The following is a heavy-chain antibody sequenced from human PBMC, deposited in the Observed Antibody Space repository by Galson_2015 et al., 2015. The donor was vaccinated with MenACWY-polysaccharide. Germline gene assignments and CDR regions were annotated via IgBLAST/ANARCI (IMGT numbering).Heavy chain of an antibody. V-gene: IGHV3-30*02. CDR1: GFKFYGSA. CDR3: AREGSILVLHALDL. Sequence: SLRLSCAASGFKFYGSAMHWVRQAPGTGLEWVAVIQYDGGNTVYADSVKGRFSISRDNSKNTLYLQMNSLRAEDTAVYYCAREGSILVLHALDLWGQGTLVTVSS. CDR2: IQYDGGNT. J-gene: IGHJ3*01. D-gene: IGHD2-21*01.